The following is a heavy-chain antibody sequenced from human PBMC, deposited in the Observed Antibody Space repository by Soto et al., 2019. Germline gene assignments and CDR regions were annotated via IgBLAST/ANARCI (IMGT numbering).Heavy chain of an antibody. CDR2: IFPGDSDT. V-gene: IGHV5-51*01. Sequence: GESLKISCKGSGYSFTSYWIGWVRQMPGKGLEWMGIIFPGDSDTRYSPSFQCQVTISADQSISTAYLQWSSLKASDTAMYYCARHSIQIDYYMDVWGKGTTVTVSS. J-gene: IGHJ6*03. D-gene: IGHD2-21*01. CDR1: GYSFTSYW. CDR3: ARHSIQIDYYMDV.